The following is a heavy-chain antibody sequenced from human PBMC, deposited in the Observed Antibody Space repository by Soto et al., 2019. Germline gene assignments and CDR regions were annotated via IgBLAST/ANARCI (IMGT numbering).Heavy chain of an antibody. J-gene: IGHJ4*02. Sequence: GGFLRLSCAASGFTISRNYMSWVRQAPGKGLEWVSVIYSAGNIYYADSVKGRFSISRDNSKNTVYLQMNSLRVEDTAVYYCARGRDGYNFLYEPTWGQGTLVTVSS. CDR3: ARGRDGYNFLYEPT. D-gene: IGHD5-12*01. CDR1: GFTISRNY. V-gene: IGHV3-53*01. CDR2: IYSAGNI.